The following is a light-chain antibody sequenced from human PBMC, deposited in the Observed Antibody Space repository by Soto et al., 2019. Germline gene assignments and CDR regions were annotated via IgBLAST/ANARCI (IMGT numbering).Light chain of an antibody. V-gene: IGKV3-20*01. CDR2: DAS. CDR1: QSVSYY. Sequence: EIVLTQSPGALSLSPWQRATRSLRASQSVSYYLAWYQQKPGQAPRLLIYDASSRATGVPDRFSGSGSGTDFTLTISRLEPEDFAVYYCQQYGSSSWTFGQGTKVDI. J-gene: IGKJ1*01. CDR3: QQYGSSSWT.